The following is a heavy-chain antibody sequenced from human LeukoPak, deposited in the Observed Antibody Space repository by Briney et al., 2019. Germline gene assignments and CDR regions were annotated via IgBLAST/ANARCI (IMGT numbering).Heavy chain of an antibody. Sequence: PGGSLRLSCVVSGITLSNYGMSWVRQAPGKGLEWVSGISERGGSTNYADSVKGRFIISRDTSKNTVYLQMNSLRVEDTAVYFCAKRGIVIRAVIIIGFHKEAYYFDYWGQGILVNVSS. J-gene: IGHJ4*02. V-gene: IGHV3-23*01. CDR1: GITLSNYG. CDR3: AKRGIVIRAVIIIGFHKEAYYFDY. CDR2: ISERGGST. D-gene: IGHD3-10*01.